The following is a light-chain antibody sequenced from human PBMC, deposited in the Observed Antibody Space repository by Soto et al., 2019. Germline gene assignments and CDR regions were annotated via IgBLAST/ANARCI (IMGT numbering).Light chain of an antibody. J-gene: IGLJ1*01. CDR2: GNT. V-gene: IGLV1-40*01. CDR3: QSYDSSLSASYV. CDR1: SSNIGAGYE. Sequence: QSVLTQPPSVSGAPGQRVTISCTGSSSNIGAGYEVHWYQHLPGKAPKRLIYGNTNRPSGVPDRFSGSKSGTSASLAITGLQAEDEADYYCQSYDSSLSASYVFGGGTKLTVL.